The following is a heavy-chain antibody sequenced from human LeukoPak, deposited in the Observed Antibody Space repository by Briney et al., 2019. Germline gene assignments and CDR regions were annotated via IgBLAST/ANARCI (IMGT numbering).Heavy chain of an antibody. Sequence: SETLSLTCTVSDGSITSYYWSWIRQPPGKGLEWIGYIYSSGSTKYNPSLRSRVTVLVDTSKNQFSLNLTSVTAADTAVYYCARHGVATMKRLDVRVEETTVTVSS. J-gene: IGHJ6*02. CDR2: IYSSGST. D-gene: IGHD5-24*01. CDR1: DGSITSYY. CDR3: ARHGVATMKRLDV. V-gene: IGHV4-59*08.